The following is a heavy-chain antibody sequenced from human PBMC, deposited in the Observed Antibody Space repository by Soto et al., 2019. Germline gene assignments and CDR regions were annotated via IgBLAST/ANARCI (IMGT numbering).Heavy chain of an antibody. V-gene: IGHV3-21*01. CDR2: ISSSSSYI. D-gene: IGHD6-13*01. CDR1: GFTFSSYS. Sequence: PGGSLRLSCVASGFTFSSYSMNWVRQAPGKGLEWVSSISSSSSYIYYADSVKGRFTISRDNAKNSLYLQMNSLRAEDTAVYYCARDRGIAAAKRTYYYYGMDVWGQGTTVTVSS. CDR3: ARDRGIAAAKRTYYYYGMDV. J-gene: IGHJ6*02.